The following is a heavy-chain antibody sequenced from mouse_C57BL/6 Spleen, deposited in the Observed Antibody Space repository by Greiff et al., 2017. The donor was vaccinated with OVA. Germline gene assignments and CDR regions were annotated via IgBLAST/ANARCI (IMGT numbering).Heavy chain of an antibody. D-gene: IGHD1-1*01. V-gene: IGHV1-62-2*01. CDR3: ARHEDYGYAMDY. CDR1: GYTFTEYT. J-gene: IGHJ4*01. CDR2: FYPGSGSI. Sequence: VMLVESGAELVKPGASVKLSCKASGYTFTEYTIHWVKQRSGQGLEWIGWFYPGSGSIKYNEKFKDKATLTADKSSSTVYMELSRLTSEDSAVYFCARHEDYGYAMDYWGQGTSVTVSS.